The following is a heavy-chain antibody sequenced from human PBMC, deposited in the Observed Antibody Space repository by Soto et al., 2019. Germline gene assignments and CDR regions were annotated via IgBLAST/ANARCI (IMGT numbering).Heavy chain of an antibody. Sequence: PSETLSLTCTVSGGSISSYYWSWIRQPPGKGLEWIGYIYYSGSTNYNPSLKSRVTISVDTSKNQFSLKLSSVTAADTAVYYCARDRLLWFGELKGYYYGMDVWGQGTTVTVSS. CDR1: GGSISSYY. D-gene: IGHD3-10*01. CDR2: IYYSGST. V-gene: IGHV4-59*01. CDR3: ARDRLLWFGELKGYYYGMDV. J-gene: IGHJ6*02.